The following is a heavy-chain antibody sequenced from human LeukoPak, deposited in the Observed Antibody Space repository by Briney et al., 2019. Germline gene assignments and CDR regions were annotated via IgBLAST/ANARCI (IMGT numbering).Heavy chain of an antibody. V-gene: IGHV3-30*02. CDR2: IRYDGSNK. J-gene: IGHJ3*02. D-gene: IGHD3-16*02. CDR3: ARQIMITFGGVIAPDAFDI. Sequence: PGGSLRLSCAASGFTFSNYGMHWVRQAPGKGLEWVAFIRYDGSNKYYADSVKGRFTISRDNSKNTLYLQMNSLRAEDTAVYYCARQIMITFGGVIAPDAFDIWGQGTMVTVSS. CDR1: GFTFSNYG.